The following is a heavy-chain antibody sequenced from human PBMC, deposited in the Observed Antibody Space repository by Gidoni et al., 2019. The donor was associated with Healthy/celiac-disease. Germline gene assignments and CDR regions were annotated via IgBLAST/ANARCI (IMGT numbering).Heavy chain of an antibody. CDR3: ARDSIAVAGTVGY. J-gene: IGHJ4*02. CDR2: ISSSSSTI. Sequence: EVQLVESGGGLVQPGGSLRLSCAASGFTFSSYSMNWVRQAPGKGLEWVSYISSSSSTIYYADSVKGRFTISRDNAKNSLYLQMNSLRAEDTAVYYCARDSIAVAGTVGYWGQGTLVTVSS. D-gene: IGHD6-19*01. V-gene: IGHV3-48*01. CDR1: GFTFSSYS.